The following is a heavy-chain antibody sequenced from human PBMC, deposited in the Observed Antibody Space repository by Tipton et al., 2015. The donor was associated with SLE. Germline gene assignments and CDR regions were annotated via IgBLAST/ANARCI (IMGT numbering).Heavy chain of an antibody. V-gene: IGHV4-61*02. J-gene: IGHJ4*02. D-gene: IGHD2-2*01. CDR3: VVCSPSSCSYFDY. Sequence: TLSLTCTVSGGSITTGSYYWSWIRQPAGKGLEWIGRLYTTGSTYYNPSLKSRVSMSVDTPKNQFSLRLSSVTAADTAVYYCVVCSPSSCSYFDYWGQGRLVTVSS. CDR2: LYTTGST. CDR1: GGSITTGSYY.